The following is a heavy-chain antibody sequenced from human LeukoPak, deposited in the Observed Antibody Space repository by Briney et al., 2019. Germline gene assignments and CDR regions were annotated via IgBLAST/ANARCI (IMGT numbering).Heavy chain of an antibody. D-gene: IGHD2-21*01. J-gene: IGHJ4*02. CDR2: IYENGGTT. CDR1: GFTFRSHA. V-gene: IGHV3-23*01. CDR3: AKDFRIGYSAHFDY. Sequence: PGGSLRLSCVGSGFTFRSHAMSWVRQAPEKGLEFVSGIYENGGTTYYADFAKGRFSISRDNSKNTLYLQMDSLRGEDTAVYYCAKDFRIGYSAHFDYWGQGALVTVSS.